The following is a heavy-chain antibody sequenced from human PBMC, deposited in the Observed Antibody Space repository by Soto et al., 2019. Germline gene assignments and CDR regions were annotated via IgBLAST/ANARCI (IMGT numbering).Heavy chain of an antibody. CDR1: GGTFSSYA. CDR2: INPSGGST. CDR3: ARVDDPDSNYYYYYGMDV. Sequence: ASVKVSCKASGGTFSSYAISWVRQAPGQGLEWMGIINPSGGSTSYAQKFQGRVTMTRDTSTSTVYMELSSLRSEDTAVYYCARVDDPDSNYYYYYGMDVWGQGTTVTVSS. V-gene: IGHV1-46*01. J-gene: IGHJ6*02. D-gene: IGHD5-12*01.